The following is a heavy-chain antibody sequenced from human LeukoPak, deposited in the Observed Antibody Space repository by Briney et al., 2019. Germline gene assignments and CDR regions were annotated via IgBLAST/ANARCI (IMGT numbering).Heavy chain of an antibody. D-gene: IGHD5-12*01. CDR3: ARGGGYEGGYFDY. V-gene: IGHV3-7*01. J-gene: IGHJ4*02. Sequence: PGGSLRLSCAASGFTFSSYSMNWVRQAPGKGLEWVANIKQDGSEKYYVDSVKGRFTISRDNAKNSLYLQMNSLRAEDTAVYYCARGGGYEGGYFDYWGQGTLVTVSS. CDR2: IKQDGSEK. CDR1: GFTFSSYS.